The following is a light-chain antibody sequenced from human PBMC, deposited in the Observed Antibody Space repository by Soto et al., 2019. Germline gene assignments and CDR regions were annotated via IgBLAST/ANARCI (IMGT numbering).Light chain of an antibody. J-gene: IGLJ2*01. CDR2: EVS. Sequence: QSALTQPASVSGSPGQSITISCTGTSSDVGGYNYVSWNQQHPGKAPKLMIHEVSNRPSGVSNRFSGSKSGNTASLTISGLQAEDEADYYCSSYTSSRNVVFGGGTKLTVL. V-gene: IGLV2-14*01. CDR3: SSYTSSRNVV. CDR1: SSDVGGYNY.